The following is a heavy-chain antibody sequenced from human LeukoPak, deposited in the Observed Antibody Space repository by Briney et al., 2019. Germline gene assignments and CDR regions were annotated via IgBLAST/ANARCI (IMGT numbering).Heavy chain of an antibody. CDR3: ARSQATTVTTFTFDI. V-gene: IGHV3-20*01. CDR1: GFTFDDYG. Sequence: GGSLRLSCAASGFTFDDYGMSWVRQAPGKGLEWVSGINWNGGSTGYADSVKGRFTISRDNAKNSLYLQMNSLRAEDTALYHCARSQATTVTTFTFDIWGQGTMVTVSS. J-gene: IGHJ3*02. CDR2: INWNGGST. D-gene: IGHD4-17*01.